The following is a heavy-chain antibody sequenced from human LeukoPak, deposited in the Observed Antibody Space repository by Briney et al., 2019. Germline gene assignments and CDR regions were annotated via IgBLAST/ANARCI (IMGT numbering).Heavy chain of an antibody. CDR2: VSGSGGST. V-gene: IGHV3-23*01. CDR3: AKDQVAYDNWFDP. Sequence: PGGSQRLSCAASGFTFSSYAMSWVRQAPGKGLEWVSAVSGSGGSTYYADSVKGRFTISRDNSKNTLYLQMNSLRAEDTAVYYCAKDQVAYDNWFDPWGQGTVVTVSS. D-gene: IGHD2-15*01. J-gene: IGHJ5*02. CDR1: GFTFSSYA.